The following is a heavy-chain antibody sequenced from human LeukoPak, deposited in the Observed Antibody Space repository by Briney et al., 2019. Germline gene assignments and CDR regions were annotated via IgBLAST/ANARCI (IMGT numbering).Heavy chain of an antibody. V-gene: IGHV3-53*01. D-gene: IGHD4-23*01. CDR3: ARRGDGGRSFDY. J-gene: IGHJ4*02. CDR1: GFNVSNNY. Sequence: GGSLRLSCATSGFNVSNNYMTWVRQAPGKGLEWVSLIYSSGSTYYADSVKGRFTISRDNSKNTLYLQVNSLRAEDTAVYYCARRGDGGRSFDYWGQGTLVTVSS. CDR2: IYSSGST.